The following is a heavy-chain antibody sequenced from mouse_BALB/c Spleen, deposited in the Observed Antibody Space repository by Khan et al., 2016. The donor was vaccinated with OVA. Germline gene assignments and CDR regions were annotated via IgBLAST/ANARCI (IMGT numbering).Heavy chain of an antibody. Sequence: EVQLQESGPGLVKPSQSLSLTCTVTGYSITSEYTWNWIRQFPGNKLEWMGFISYSGNTRYNPSLKSRISITRDTSKNQFFLQLNSVTSEDTATYYCARKDYYDYDPSPYWGQGTLVTVSA. V-gene: IGHV3-2*02. D-gene: IGHD2-4*01. J-gene: IGHJ3*01. CDR1: GYSITSEYT. CDR2: ISYSGNT. CDR3: ARKDYYDYDPSPY.